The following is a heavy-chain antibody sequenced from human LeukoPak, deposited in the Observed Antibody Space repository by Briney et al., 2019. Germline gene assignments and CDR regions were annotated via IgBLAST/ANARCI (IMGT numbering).Heavy chain of an antibody. D-gene: IGHD3-3*01. V-gene: IGHV1-69*13. CDR3: ARGSYYDFWIYYYYGMDV. Sequence: APVKVSCKASGGTFSSYAISWVRQAPGQGLEWMGGIIPIFGTANYAQKFQGRVTITADESTSTAYMELSSLRSEDTAVYYCARGSYYDFWIYYYYGMDVWGQGTTVTVSS. CDR1: GGTFSSYA. J-gene: IGHJ6*02. CDR2: IIPIFGTA.